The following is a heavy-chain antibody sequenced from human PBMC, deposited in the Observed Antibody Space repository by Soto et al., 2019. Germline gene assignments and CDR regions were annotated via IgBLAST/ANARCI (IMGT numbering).Heavy chain of an antibody. V-gene: IGHV4-59*01. J-gene: IGHJ4*02. Sequence: QVQLQESGPGLVKPSETLSLTCTVSGGSISSYYWSWIRQPPGKGLEWIGYIYYSGSTNYNPSLRGRVTLSVDTSKNQFSLKLSSVTAADTAVYYCARVGVEQWLVFDYWGQGTLVTVSS. D-gene: IGHD6-19*01. CDR1: GGSISSYY. CDR3: ARVGVEQWLVFDY. CDR2: IYYSGST.